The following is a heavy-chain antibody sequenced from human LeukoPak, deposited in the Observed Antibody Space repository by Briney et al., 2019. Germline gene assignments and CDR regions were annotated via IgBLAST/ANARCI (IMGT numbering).Heavy chain of an antibody. Sequence: TSETLSLTCTVSGDSISTSKSYWGWIRQPPLKGLEWIGSIYYTGNTYYNPSLKSRVTMSVDTSKNQFSLKLSSVTAADTAVYYCARDIQSTSLEYYDILTGYYDYWGQGTLVTVSS. CDR2: IYYTGNT. D-gene: IGHD3-9*01. CDR1: GDSISTSKSY. V-gene: IGHV4-39*07. CDR3: ARDIQSTSLEYYDILTGYYDY. J-gene: IGHJ4*02.